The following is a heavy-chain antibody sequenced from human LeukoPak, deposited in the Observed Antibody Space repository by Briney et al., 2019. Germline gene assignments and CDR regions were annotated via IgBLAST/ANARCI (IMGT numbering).Heavy chain of an antibody. CDR1: GFTLSRHG. D-gene: IGHD4-17*01. CDR3: AKYGDYDAFDI. V-gene: IGHV3-33*06. J-gene: IGHJ3*02. CDR2: IWYDGSNK. Sequence: GGSLRLSCVASGFTLSRHGMHWVRQAPGKGLEWVTVIWYDGSNKYYADSVKGRFTISRDNSKNTLYLQMNSLRAEDTAVYYCAKYGDYDAFDIWGRGTMVTVSS.